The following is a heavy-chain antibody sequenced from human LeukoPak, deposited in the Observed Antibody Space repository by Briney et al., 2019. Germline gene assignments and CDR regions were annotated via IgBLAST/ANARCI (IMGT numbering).Heavy chain of an antibody. CDR1: GGSVSSGDYY. V-gene: IGHV4-61*02. CDR2: IYTPGTP. J-gene: IGHJ5*02. D-gene: IGHD3-10*01. Sequence: KPSETLSLTCTVSGGSVSSGDYYWTWIRQPAGKGLEWIGRIYTPGTPSYNPSLKSRVTISVDTSTNQFSLKLTSVSPADTAVYYCARDRGTTTARGVPSWFDPWGQGILVTVSS. CDR3: ARDRGTTTARGVPSWFDP.